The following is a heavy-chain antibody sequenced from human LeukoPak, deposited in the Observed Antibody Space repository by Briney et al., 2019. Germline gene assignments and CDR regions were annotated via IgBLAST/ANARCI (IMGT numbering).Heavy chain of an antibody. D-gene: IGHD3-16*01. V-gene: IGHV1-69*05. CDR1: GGTFSTYV. CDR2: IIPVFGTT. CDR3: ARCLGECQLVSWFDP. Sequence: SVKVSCKASGGTFSTYVITWVRQAPGQGLEWMGGIIPVFGTTNYAQRFHGRVTITTDESMSTAYMELSSLRSEDTAVYYCARCLGECQLVSWFDPWGQGTLVTVSS. J-gene: IGHJ5*02.